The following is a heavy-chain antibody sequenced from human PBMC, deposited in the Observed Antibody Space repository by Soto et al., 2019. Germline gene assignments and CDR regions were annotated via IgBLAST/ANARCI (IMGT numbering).Heavy chain of an antibody. J-gene: IGHJ4*02. CDR1: GFTFSNYA. CDR2: ISYDEIST. D-gene: IGHD1-26*01. V-gene: IGHV3-30-3*01. Sequence: QVQVVESGGGVVQPGRSLGLSCATSGFTFSNYAMHWVRQAPGKGLEWVALISYDEISTYHADSVKGRFTISRDNSKDTVYLQMNSLRPEDTAVYYCTRDLSARGVGPTSFLDNWGQGTLVTVSS. CDR3: TRDLSARGVGPTSFLDN.